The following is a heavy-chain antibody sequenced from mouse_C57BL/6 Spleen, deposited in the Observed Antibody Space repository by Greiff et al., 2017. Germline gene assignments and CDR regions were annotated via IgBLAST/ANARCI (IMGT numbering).Heavy chain of an antibody. V-gene: IGHV1-82*01. CDR3: ARPGTRGDFDV. CDR2: IYPGDGDT. Sequence: QVQLQQSGPELVKPGASVKISCKASGYAFSSSWMNWVKQRPGKGLEWIGRIYPGDGDTNYNGKFKGKATLTADKSSSTAYMQLSSLTSEDSAVYFCARPGTRGDFDVWGTGTTVTVSS. CDR1: GYAFSSSW. D-gene: IGHD4-1*01. J-gene: IGHJ1*03.